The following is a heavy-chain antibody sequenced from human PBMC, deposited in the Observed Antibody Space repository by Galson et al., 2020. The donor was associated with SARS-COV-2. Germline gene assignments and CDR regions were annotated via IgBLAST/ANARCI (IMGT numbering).Heavy chain of an antibody. CDR2: ISYDGSNK. Sequence: GESLKISCAASGFTFSSYAMHWVRQAPGKGLEWVAVISYDGSNKYYADSVKGRFTISRDNSKNTLYLQMNSLSAEDTAVYYCARDRDDYDSSGYYGALDDWGQGTLVTVSS. J-gene: IGHJ4*02. CDR3: ARDRDDYDSSGYYGALDD. D-gene: IGHD3-22*01. CDR1: GFTFSSYA. V-gene: IGHV3-30-3*01.